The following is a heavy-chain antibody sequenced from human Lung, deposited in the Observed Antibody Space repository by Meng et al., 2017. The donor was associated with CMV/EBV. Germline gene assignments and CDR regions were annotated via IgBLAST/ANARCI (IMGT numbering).Heavy chain of an antibody. CDR2: ISGSGGST. J-gene: IGHJ6*02. CDR3: AKDALRFLEWLSPRVYYYYYGMDV. D-gene: IGHD3-3*01. V-gene: IGHV3-23*01. Sequence: GEXXTISCAASGFTFSSYAMSWVRQAPGKGLEWVSAISGSGGSTYYADSVKGRFTISRDNSKNTLYLQMNSLRAEDTAVYYCAKDALRFLEWLSPRVYYYYYGMDVXGQGXTVTVSS. CDR1: GFTFSSYA.